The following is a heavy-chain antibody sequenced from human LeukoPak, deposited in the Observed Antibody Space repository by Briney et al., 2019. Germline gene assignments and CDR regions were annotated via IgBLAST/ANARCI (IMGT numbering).Heavy chain of an antibody. V-gene: IGHV1-46*01. J-gene: IGHJ4*02. D-gene: IGHD6-13*01. Sequence: ASVKVSCKASGYTFTSDYMHWVRQAPGQGLEWMGIINPSGGSTSYAQKFQGRVTMNRDTSTSTVYMELSSLRSEDTAVYYCAAFGIAAAEDLFDYWGQGTLVTVSS. CDR1: GYTFTSDY. CDR3: AAFGIAAAEDLFDY. CDR2: INPSGGST.